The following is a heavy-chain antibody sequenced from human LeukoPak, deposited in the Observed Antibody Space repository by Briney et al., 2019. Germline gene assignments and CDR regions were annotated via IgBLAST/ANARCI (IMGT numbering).Heavy chain of an antibody. D-gene: IGHD1-1*01. V-gene: IGHV3-30*02. CDR2: IRYDGSNK. Sequence: PGGSLRLSCAASGFTFSSYGMHWVRQTPGKGLEGVAFIRYDGSNKNYSDSVKGRFTISRDNSKNTLYLQMNSLRAEDTAVYYCAKLAGTAPFDYWGQGTLVTVSS. CDR1: GFTFSSYG. CDR3: AKLAGTAPFDY. J-gene: IGHJ4*02.